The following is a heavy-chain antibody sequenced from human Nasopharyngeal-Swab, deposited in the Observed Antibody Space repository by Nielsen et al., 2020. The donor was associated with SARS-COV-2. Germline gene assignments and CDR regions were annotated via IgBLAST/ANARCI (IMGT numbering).Heavy chain of an antibody. CDR3: ARKASAPGFSFYYYMDV. CDR2: INSYNDDT. J-gene: IGHJ6*03. CDR1: GFMLNNNFG. D-gene: IGHD1-14*01. V-gene: IGHV1-18*01. Sequence: ASVKVSCKASGFMLNNNFGIRWVRQAPGQGPERMGWINSYNDDTDYGQKFQGRLTMTIDTSRNTADMELRSLRSDDTAVYFCARKASAPGFSFYYYMDVWGKGTTVTVSS.